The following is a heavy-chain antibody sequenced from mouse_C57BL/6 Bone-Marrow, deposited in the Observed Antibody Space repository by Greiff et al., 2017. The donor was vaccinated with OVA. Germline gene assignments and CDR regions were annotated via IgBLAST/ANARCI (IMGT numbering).Heavy chain of an antibody. CDR3: ARSYYGSSHYFDY. Sequence: EVQLVESGGGLVKPGGSLKLSCAASGFTFSSYAMSWVRQTPEKRLEWVATISDGGSYTYYPDNVKGRFTISRDNAKNNLYLQMSHLKSEDTAMYYCARSYYGSSHYFDYWGQGTTLTVSS. CDR2: ISDGGSYT. V-gene: IGHV5-4*01. CDR1: GFTFSSYA. D-gene: IGHD1-1*01. J-gene: IGHJ2*01.